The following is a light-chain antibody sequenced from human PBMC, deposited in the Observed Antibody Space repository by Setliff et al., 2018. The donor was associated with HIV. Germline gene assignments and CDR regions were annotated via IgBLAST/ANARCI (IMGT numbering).Light chain of an antibody. J-gene: IGLJ1*01. Sequence: QSALTQPASVSGSRGQSITISCAGTSSDVGSYNLVSWYQQYPGKAPKVLIYEVSNRPSWVSNRFSGSKSGNTASLTISGLQPEDEADYFCSSYTSSSTRVFGTGTKVTVL. CDR2: EVS. V-gene: IGLV2-14*02. CDR1: SSDVGSYNL. CDR3: SSYTSSSTRV.